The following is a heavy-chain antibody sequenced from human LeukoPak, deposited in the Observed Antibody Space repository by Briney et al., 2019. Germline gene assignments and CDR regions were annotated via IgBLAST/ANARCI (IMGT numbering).Heavy chain of an antibody. CDR1: GYTFTGCY. J-gene: IGHJ4*02. D-gene: IGHD3-16*02. CDR3: ARDSPWGLRLGELSLFLDY. V-gene: IGHV1-18*04. Sequence: PVASVKVSCKASGYTFTGCYMHWVRQAPGQGLEWMGWISAYNGNTNYAQKLQGRVTMTTDTSTSTAYMELRSLRSDDTAAYYCARDSPWGLRLGELSLFLDYWGQGTLVTVPS. CDR2: ISAYNGNT.